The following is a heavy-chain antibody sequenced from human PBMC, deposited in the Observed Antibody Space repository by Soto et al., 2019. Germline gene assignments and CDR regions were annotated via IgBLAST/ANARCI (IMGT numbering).Heavy chain of an antibody. D-gene: IGHD3-10*01. CDR2: IYPGDSDT. CDR1: GYSFTSYW. V-gene: IGHV5-51*01. Sequence: GESLKISCKGSGYSFTSYWIGWVRQMPGKGLEWMGIIYPGDSDTRYSPSFQGQVTISADKSISTAYLQWSSLKASDTAMYYCARLPGMVRGNSYGMDVWGRGTTVTVSS. CDR3: ARLPGMVRGNSYGMDV. J-gene: IGHJ6*02.